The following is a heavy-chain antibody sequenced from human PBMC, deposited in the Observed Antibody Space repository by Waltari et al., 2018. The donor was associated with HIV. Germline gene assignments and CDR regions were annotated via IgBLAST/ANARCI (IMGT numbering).Heavy chain of an antibody. CDR2: ISGSGGST. V-gene: IGHV3-23*04. J-gene: IGHJ4*02. CDR1: GFTFSSYA. CDR3: AKVNVVGDYGDYRGGGFDY. Sequence: EVQLVETGGGLVQPGGSLRLSCAASGFTFSSYAMSWVRQAPGKGLEWVSAISGSGGSTYYADPVKGRFTISRDNSKNTLYLQMNSLRAEDTAVYYCAKVNVVGDYGDYRGGGFDYWGQGTLVTVSS. D-gene: IGHD4-17*01.